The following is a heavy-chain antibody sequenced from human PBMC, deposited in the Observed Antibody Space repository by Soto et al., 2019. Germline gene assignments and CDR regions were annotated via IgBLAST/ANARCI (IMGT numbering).Heavy chain of an antibody. CDR3: ARDPYGRYYMDV. CDR2: IYYSGST. CDR1: GGSISSYY. V-gene: IGHV4-59*01. D-gene: IGHD2-21*01. Sequence: SETLSLTCTVSGGSISSYYWSWIRQPPGKGLEWIGYIYYSGSTNYNPSLKSRVTISVDTSKNQFSLKLSSVTAADTAVYYCARDPYGRYYMDVWGKGTTVTVSS. J-gene: IGHJ6*03.